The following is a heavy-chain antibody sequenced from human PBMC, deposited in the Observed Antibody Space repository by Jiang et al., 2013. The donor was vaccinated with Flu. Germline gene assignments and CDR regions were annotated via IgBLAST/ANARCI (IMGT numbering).Heavy chain of an antibody. CDR2: IFYSSST. V-gene: IGHV4-31*01. CDR1: GASISSGDYY. CDR3: ASTSRDYGGRRWFDP. D-gene: IGHD4-23*01. Sequence: GSGLVKPSQTLSLTCTVSGASISSGDYYWSWIRQHPGKGLEWIGYIFYSSSTYYNPSLKSQVTFSVDTFKNQFFPILSSVTAADTAMYYCASTSRDYGGRRWFDPWGQGTLVTVSS. J-gene: IGHJ5*02.